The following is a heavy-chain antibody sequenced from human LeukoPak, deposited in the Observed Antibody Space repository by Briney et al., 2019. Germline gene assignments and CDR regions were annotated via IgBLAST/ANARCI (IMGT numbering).Heavy chain of an antibody. Sequence: GGSLRLSCAASGFTFDDYAMHWVSQAPGKGLEWVSLISWDGGSTYYADSVKGRFTVSRDNSKNSLYLQMNSLRAEDTAMYYCAKDPMVRGYYYYYMDVWGKGTTVTVSS. V-gene: IGHV3-43D*03. CDR3: AKDPMVRGYYYYYMDV. D-gene: IGHD3-10*01. CDR2: ISWDGGST. CDR1: GFTFDDYA. J-gene: IGHJ6*03.